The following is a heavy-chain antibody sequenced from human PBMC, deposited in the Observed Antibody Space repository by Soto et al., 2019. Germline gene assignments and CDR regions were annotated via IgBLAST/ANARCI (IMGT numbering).Heavy chain of an antibody. V-gene: IGHV4-31*03. Sequence: QVQLQESGPGLVKPSQTLSLTCTVSGGSISSGDYYWSWIRQHPGKGLEWIGYIYYSGSTYYNPSLRSRVTISVDTSKNQFSLKLSSVTAADTAVYYCARVQSSWFDFDIWGQGTMVTVSS. J-gene: IGHJ3*02. CDR1: GGSISSGDYY. CDR3: ARVQSSWFDFDI. CDR2: IYYSGST. D-gene: IGHD6-13*01.